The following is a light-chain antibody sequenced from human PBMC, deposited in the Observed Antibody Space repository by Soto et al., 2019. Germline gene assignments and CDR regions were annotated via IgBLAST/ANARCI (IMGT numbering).Light chain of an antibody. CDR1: QSIDNY. CDR2: DAS. CDR3: QHRFNWPRT. V-gene: IGKV3-11*01. Sequence: EVVLTQSPATLSLSPGERATLSCRASQSIDNYLAWYQQKPGQAPRLLIHDASNRATGIPARFSGSGSGTAFTLTIGGLEPEDFAVYYCQHRFNWPRTFGQGTKVEIK. J-gene: IGKJ1*01.